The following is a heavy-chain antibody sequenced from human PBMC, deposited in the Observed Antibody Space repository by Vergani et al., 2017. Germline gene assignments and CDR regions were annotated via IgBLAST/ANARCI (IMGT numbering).Heavy chain of an antibody. CDR3: ARDRRSSPTYYFDY. D-gene: IGHD6-6*01. CDR2: IWYDGSNK. Sequence: QVQLVESGGGLVKPGGSLRLSCAASGFTFSSYGMHWVRQAPGKGLEWVAVIWYDGSNKYYADSVKGRFTISRDNSKNTLYLQMNSLRAEDTAVYYCARDRRSSPTYYFDYWGQGTLVTVSS. V-gene: IGHV3-33*08. J-gene: IGHJ4*02. CDR1: GFTFSSYG.